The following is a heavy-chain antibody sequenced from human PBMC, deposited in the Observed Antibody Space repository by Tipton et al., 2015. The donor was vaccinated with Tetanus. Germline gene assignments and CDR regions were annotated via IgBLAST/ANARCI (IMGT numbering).Heavy chain of an antibody. J-gene: IGHJ4*02. CDR1: GFIFSSYG. CDR3: AREADCSGGSCFSGDFDN. CDR2: SWYDGTDK. Sequence: SGFIFSSYGIHWVRQAPGKGLEWVAVSWYDGTDKYYADSVKGRFTISRDNSKNTLYLQMNSLRAEDTAVYYCAREADCSGGSCFSGDFDNWGQGTQVTDSS. V-gene: IGHV3-33*01. D-gene: IGHD2-15*01.